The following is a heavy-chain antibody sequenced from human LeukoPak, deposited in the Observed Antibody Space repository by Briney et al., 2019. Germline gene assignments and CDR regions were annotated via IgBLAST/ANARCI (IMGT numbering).Heavy chain of an antibody. CDR1: GFTFSTYA. CDR3: AKGLLRSSPDH. CDR2: IRGSGGSNT. J-gene: IGHJ4*02. Sequence: GGSLRLSCAASGFTFSTYAMSWVRQAPGKGLERVSTIRGSGGSNTYYADSVQGRFTISRDNFKNTLYLQMNTLRAEDTAVYYCAKGLLRSSPDHWGQGTLVTVSS. V-gene: IGHV3-23*01. D-gene: IGHD5-12*01.